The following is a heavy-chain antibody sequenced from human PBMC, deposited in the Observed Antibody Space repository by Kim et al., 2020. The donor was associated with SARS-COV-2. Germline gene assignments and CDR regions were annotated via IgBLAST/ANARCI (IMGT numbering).Heavy chain of an antibody. V-gene: IGHV3-30*18. CDR1: GFTFSSYG. Sequence: GGSLRLSCAASGFTFSSYGMHWVRQAPGKGLEWVAVILYDGGNKYYADSVKGRFTISRDNPKNTLYLNMNSLRAGDRAVYYCAKERFGMVVVTASFDYWGQGTVVTVST. CDR3: AKERFGMVVVTASFDY. CDR2: ILYDGGNK. J-gene: IGHJ4*02. D-gene: IGHD2-21*02.